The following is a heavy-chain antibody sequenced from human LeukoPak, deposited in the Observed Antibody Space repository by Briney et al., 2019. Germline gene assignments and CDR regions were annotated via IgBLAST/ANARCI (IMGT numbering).Heavy chain of an antibody. D-gene: IGHD4-17*01. Sequence: GGSLRLSCAASGFTFGSYWMHWVRQAPGKGLVWVSRINSDGSSASYADSVRGRFTISRDNAKNTLYLQMNSLRAEDTAVYYCARATTGAFDYWGQGTLVTVSS. CDR3: ARATTGAFDY. CDR1: GFTFGSYW. V-gene: IGHV3-74*01. CDR2: INSDGSSA. J-gene: IGHJ4*02.